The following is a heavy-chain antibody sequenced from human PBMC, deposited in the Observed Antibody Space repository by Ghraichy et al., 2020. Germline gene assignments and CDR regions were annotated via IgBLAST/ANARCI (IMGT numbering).Heavy chain of an antibody. CDR2: LYTSGTT. CDR3: TGGFFPPGV. CDR1: DGSINSFY. J-gene: IGHJ4*03. V-gene: IGHV4-4*07. Sequence: SETLSLTCTVSDGSINSFYWSWFRQPAGKRLEWIGRLYTSGTTNYNPSLKSRVTMSVDTSKNQFSLNLTYVAAADTAVYFCTGGFFPPGVWGQGTVVTVSS.